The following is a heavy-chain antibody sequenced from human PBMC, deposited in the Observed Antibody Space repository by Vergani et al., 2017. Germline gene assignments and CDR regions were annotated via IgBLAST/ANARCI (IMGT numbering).Heavy chain of an antibody. CDR3: AREAALGYCSGGSCHSGGITPSMDV. CDR1: GGSISSYY. Sequence: QVQLQESGPGLVKPSETLSLTCTVSGGSISSYYWSWIRQPPGKGLEWIGYIYYSGSTNYNPSLKSRVTISVDTSKNQFSLKLGSVTAADTAVYYCAREAALGYCSGGSCHSGGITPSMDVWGQGTTVTVSS. D-gene: IGHD2-15*01. CDR2: IYYSGST. V-gene: IGHV4-59*01. J-gene: IGHJ6*02.